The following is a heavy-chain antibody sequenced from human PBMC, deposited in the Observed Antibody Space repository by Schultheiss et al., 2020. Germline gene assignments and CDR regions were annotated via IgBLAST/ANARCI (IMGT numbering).Heavy chain of an antibody. CDR3: AREVAVITTYYYYGMDV. J-gene: IGHJ6*02. V-gene: IGHV3-30*03. CDR1: GFTFSSYG. CDR2: ISYDGSNK. Sequence: GESLKISCAASGFTFSSYGMHWVRQAPGKGLEWVAVISYDGSNKYYADSVKGRFTISRDNSKNTLYLQMNSLRAEDTAVYYCAREVAVITTYYYYGMDVWGQGTTVNVYS. D-gene: IGHD3-22*01.